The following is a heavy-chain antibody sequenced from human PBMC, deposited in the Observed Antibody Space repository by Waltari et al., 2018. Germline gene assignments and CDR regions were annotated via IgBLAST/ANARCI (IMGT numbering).Heavy chain of an antibody. Sequence: QVQLQESGPGLVKPSETLSLTCAVSGYSIRSGYYWGWIRQPPGKGLEWIGSIYHSGSTYYNPSLKSRVTISVDTSKNQFSLKLSSVTAADTAVYYCARQGRYSGSSNWFDPWGQGTLVTVSS. J-gene: IGHJ5*02. CDR2: IYHSGST. CDR3: ARQGRYSGSSNWFDP. V-gene: IGHV4-38-2*01. CDR1: GYSIRSGYY. D-gene: IGHD1-26*01.